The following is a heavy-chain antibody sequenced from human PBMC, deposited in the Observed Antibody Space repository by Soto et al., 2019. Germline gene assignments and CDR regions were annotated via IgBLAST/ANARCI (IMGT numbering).Heavy chain of an antibody. CDR3: ARATVINRFDY. J-gene: IGHJ4*02. D-gene: IGHD4-17*01. Sequence: QVQLVQSGAEVKKPGSSVKVSCKASGGTFSSYTISWVRQAPGQGLEWMGRIIPILGIANYAQKFQGRVTIIADKSTSTAYMELSSLRSEDTAVYYCARATVINRFDYWGQGTLVTVSS. V-gene: IGHV1-69*02. CDR2: IIPILGIA. CDR1: GGTFSSYT.